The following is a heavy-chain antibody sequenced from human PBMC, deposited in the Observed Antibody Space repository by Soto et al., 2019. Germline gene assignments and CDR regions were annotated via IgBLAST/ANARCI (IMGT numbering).Heavy chain of an antibody. CDR2: IIPIFGTA. V-gene: IGHV1-69*01. J-gene: IGHJ6*02. Sequence: GSFCCDVISWEQQTPGQGLEWMGGIIPIFGTANYAQKFQGRVTITADESTSTAYMQLSSLRSEDTAVYYCAVVVTDMRYYYYGMDVWRERTTFTAS. CDR1: GSFCCDV. CDR3: AVVVTDMRYYYYGMDV. D-gene: IGHD2-21*02.